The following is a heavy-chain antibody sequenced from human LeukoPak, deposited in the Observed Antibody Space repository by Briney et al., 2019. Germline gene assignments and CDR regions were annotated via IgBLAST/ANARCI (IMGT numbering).Heavy chain of an antibody. CDR3: ARGNKVEMATITDY. V-gene: IGHV3-53*01. CDR1: GLSVRGSY. CDR2: IYSGDRT. Sequence: GGSLRLSCEVSGLSVRGSYMSWVRQAPGKGLEWVSVIYSGDRTYYADSVKGRFTISRDNSKNTLYLQMNSLRAEDTAVYYCARGNKVEMATITDYWGQGTLVTVSS. J-gene: IGHJ4*02. D-gene: IGHD5-24*01.